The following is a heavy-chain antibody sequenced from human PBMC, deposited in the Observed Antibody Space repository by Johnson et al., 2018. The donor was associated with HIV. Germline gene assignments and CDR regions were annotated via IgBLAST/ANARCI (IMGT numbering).Heavy chain of an antibody. Sequence: QVQLVESGGGVVQPGGSLRLSCAASGFTFSSYGMHWVRQAPGKGLEWVAVISYDGSNKYYADSVKGRFTISRDNSKNTLYLQMNSLRPEDTAVYYCASEWIGHSSSWFRYAFDIWGQGTMVTVSS. D-gene: IGHD6-13*01. CDR3: ASEWIGHSSSWFRYAFDI. CDR2: ISYDGSNK. CDR1: GFTFSSYG. J-gene: IGHJ3*02. V-gene: IGHV3-30*19.